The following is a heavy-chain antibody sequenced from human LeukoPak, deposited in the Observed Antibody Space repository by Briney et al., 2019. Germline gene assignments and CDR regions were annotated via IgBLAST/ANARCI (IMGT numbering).Heavy chain of an antibody. CDR2: IYYGGST. Sequence: SETLSLTCAVSGGSISRGAFFWSWLRQHPGKGLEWIGYIYYGGSTYYNPSLQSRPTLSVDSSKNQFSLNLSSVTAADTAVYYCASSIVVGPLGHDAFDVWGQGTMVTVSS. CDR3: ASSIVVGPLGHDAFDV. CDR1: GGSISRGAFF. J-gene: IGHJ3*01. D-gene: IGHD3-22*01. V-gene: IGHV4-31*11.